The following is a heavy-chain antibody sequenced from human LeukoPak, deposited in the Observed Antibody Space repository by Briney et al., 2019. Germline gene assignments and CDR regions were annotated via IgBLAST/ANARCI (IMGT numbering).Heavy chain of an antibody. V-gene: IGHV3-30*02. CDR3: AKSIVATITVGAFDI. J-gene: IGHJ3*02. D-gene: IGHD5-12*01. Sequence: GGTLRLSCTTSGFTFSNYGMSWVRQAPGKGLEWVAFIRYDGSNKYYADSVKGRFTISRDNSKNTLYLQMNSLRAEDTAVYYCAKSIVATITVGAFDIWGQGTMVTVSS. CDR2: IRYDGSNK. CDR1: GFTFSNYG.